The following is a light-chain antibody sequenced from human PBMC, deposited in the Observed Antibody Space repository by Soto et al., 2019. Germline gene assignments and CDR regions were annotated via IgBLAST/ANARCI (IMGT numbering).Light chain of an antibody. V-gene: IGKV1-39*01. J-gene: IGKJ3*01. CDR3: QQSQRLPFT. Sequence: DVQMTQSPPSLSASVGDRVTITCRASQTIDRSLNWYQQKPGKAPKLLIYDASNLQSGVPSRFSGSGSGPDFTLTISSLQPDDFATYYCQQSQRLPFTFGPGTKVDIK. CDR2: DAS. CDR1: QTIDRS.